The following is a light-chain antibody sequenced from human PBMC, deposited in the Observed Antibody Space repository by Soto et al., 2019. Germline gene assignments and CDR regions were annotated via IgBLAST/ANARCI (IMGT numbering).Light chain of an antibody. CDR1: SSNIGNNY. CDR2: DNN. J-gene: IGLJ1*01. CDR3: GTWDSSLSAHYV. V-gene: IGLV1-51*01. Sequence: QSVLTQPPSVSAAPGQKVTISCSGSSSNIGNNYVSWYQQLPGTAPKLLIYDNNKRPSGIPDRFSGSKSGTSATLGITGLQTGDEADYYCGTWDSSLSAHYVFGTGTKVTV.